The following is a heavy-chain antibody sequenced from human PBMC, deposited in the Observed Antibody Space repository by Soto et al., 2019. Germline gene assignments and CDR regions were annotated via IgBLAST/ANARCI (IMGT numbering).Heavy chain of an antibody. D-gene: IGHD3-9*01. CDR3: AGTISRPTPENLFDY. CDR2: IYHSGST. CDR1: GGSISSGGYS. Sequence: PSETLSLTCAVSGGSISSGGYSWSWIRQPPGKGLEWIGYIYHSGSTYYNPSLKSRVTISVDRSKNQFSLKLSSVTAADTAVYYCAGTISRPTPENLFDYWGQGTLVTVSS. V-gene: IGHV4-30-2*01. J-gene: IGHJ4*02.